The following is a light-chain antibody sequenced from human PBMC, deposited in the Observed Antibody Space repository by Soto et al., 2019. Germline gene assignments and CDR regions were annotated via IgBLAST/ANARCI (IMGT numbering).Light chain of an antibody. Sequence: EIVLTQSPATLSLSPGERATLSCRASQSVSSYLAWYQQKPGQAPRLLIYDASKRATGVPARFIGSGSGTDFTLTISSLEPEDCAVYYCQQRVNWPRTFGGGTKVEIK. CDR3: QQRVNWPRT. J-gene: IGKJ4*02. CDR1: QSVSSY. V-gene: IGKV3-11*01. CDR2: DAS.